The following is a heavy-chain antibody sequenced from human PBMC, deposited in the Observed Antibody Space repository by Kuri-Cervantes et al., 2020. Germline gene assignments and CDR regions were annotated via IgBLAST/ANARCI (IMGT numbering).Heavy chain of an antibody. J-gene: IGHJ4*02. CDR3: ARSFRRGI. Sequence: GGSLRLSCSVAGFTFGTHWMSWVRQAPGKGLEWVANIKEDGSDTFYVDSVKGRFIISRDNDKNSLHLQMNRLRVEDTAVYFCARSFRRGIWGQGTLVTVSS. CDR2: IKEDGSDT. CDR1: GFTFGTHW. D-gene: IGHD3-16*01. V-gene: IGHV3-7*01.